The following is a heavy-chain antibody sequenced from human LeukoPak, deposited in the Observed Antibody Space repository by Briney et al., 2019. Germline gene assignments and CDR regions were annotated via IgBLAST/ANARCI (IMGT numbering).Heavy chain of an antibody. D-gene: IGHD2-15*01. CDR1: GGTFSNYA. J-gene: IGHJ4*02. Sequence: ASVKVSCKASGGTFSNYAISWVRQAPGQGLEWMGRIIPILDVANYAQKFQGRVTITADISTSTAYMELSSLRSEDTAVYYCARVGYCSGGTCYGAIGYWGQGTLVTVSS. V-gene: IGHV1-69*04. CDR3: ARVGYCSGGTCYGAIGY. CDR2: IIPILDVA.